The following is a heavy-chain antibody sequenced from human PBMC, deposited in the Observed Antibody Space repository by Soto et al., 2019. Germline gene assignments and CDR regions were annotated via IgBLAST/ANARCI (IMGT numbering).Heavy chain of an antibody. D-gene: IGHD3-3*01. Sequence: GASVKVSCKASGGTFSSYAISWVRQAPGQGLEWMGGIIPIFGTANYAQKFQGRVTITADESASTVYMEVSSLRSEDTAIYYCARDSSAGAIFASPYYYGMDVWGQGTTVTVSS. CDR2: IIPIFGTA. CDR1: GGTFSSYA. J-gene: IGHJ6*02. V-gene: IGHV1-69*13. CDR3: ARDSSAGAIFASPYYYGMDV.